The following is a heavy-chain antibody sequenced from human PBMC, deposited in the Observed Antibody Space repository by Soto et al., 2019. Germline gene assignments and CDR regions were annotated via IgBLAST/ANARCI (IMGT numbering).Heavy chain of an antibody. Sequence: ASVKVSCKASGYTFTSYGISWVRQAPGQGLEWMGWISAYNGNTNYAQKLQGRVTMTTDTSTSTAYMELRSLRSDDTAVYYCASETYYYDSSGYRVWGQGTTVTV. CDR2: ISAYNGNT. CDR3: ASETYYYDSSGYRV. CDR1: GYTFTSYG. V-gene: IGHV1-18*01. J-gene: IGHJ6*02. D-gene: IGHD3-22*01.